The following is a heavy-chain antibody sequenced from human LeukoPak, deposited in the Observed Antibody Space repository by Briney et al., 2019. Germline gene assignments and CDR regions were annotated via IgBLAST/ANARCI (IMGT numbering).Heavy chain of an antibody. CDR3: ARDLPTVVNGFDAFDI. CDR2: IYYSGST. D-gene: IGHD4-23*01. V-gene: IGHV4-30-4*08. CDR1: GGSISSGDYY. J-gene: IGHJ3*02. Sequence: PSETLSLTCTVSGGSISSGDYYWSWIRQPPGKGLEWIGYIYYSGSTYYNPSLKSRVTISVDTSKNQFSLKLSSVTAADTAVYYCARDLPTVVNGFDAFDIWGQGTMVTVSS.